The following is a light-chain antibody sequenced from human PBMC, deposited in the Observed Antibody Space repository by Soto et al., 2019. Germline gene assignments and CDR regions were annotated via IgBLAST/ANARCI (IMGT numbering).Light chain of an antibody. J-gene: IGKJ1*01. V-gene: IGKV3D-20*02. CDR1: QSVGGSS. CDR2: HTS. Sequence: ETVLTQSPGTLSLSPGERATLSCRASQSVGGSSLAWYQQRPGQAPRLLIYHTSYRATGIPDRFSGSGSGTDFTLTISRLEPEDFAVYYCQQRGNRPPWTFGQGTKVDIK. CDR3: QQRGNRPPWT.